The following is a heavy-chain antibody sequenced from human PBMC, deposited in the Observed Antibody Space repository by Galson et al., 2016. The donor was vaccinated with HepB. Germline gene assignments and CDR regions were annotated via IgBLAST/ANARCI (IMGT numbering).Heavy chain of an antibody. CDR2: IKEDASKA. D-gene: IGHD6-19*01. Sequence: SLRLSCAASGFTFSRFWMNWVRQAPGKGLEWVASIKEDASKAFNADSVKGRFTISRDNVEDSLSLQMNSLRSEDTAVYYCARYGDEAGWNFHQWGQGTLVTVSS. CDR1: GFTFSRFW. V-gene: IGHV3-7*03. CDR3: ARYGDEAGWNFHQ. J-gene: IGHJ1*01.